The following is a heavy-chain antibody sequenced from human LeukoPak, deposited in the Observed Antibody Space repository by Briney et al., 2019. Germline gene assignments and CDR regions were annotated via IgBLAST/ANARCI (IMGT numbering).Heavy chain of an antibody. V-gene: IGHV3-74*01. CDR3: ARDFGEMTTGG. CDR2: INSDASST. Sequence: GGSLRLSCAASGFTFSSYWMYWVRQAPGKGLVWVSRINSDASSTGYADSVKGRFTISRDNAKNTLYLQMNSLRVEDTAVYCCARDFGEMTTGGWGQGTLVTVSS. CDR1: GFTFSSYW. D-gene: IGHD5-24*01. J-gene: IGHJ4*02.